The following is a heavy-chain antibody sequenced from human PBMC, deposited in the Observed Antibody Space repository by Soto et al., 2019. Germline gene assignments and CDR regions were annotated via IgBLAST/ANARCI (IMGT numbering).Heavy chain of an antibody. V-gene: IGHV3-23*01. CDR1: GFTFSSYA. CDR2: ISGNGEST. D-gene: IGHD3-10*01. Sequence: EVQLLESGGGLEQPGGSLRLSCTASGFTFSSYAMAWVRQAPGKGLEWVSGISGNGESTHHADSVKGRFTISRDNSKNTLHLQMNSLRVEDTALYYCAKDIVTYYSGSGSYYDSWGQGTLVTVSS. CDR3: AKDIVTYYSGSGSYYDS. J-gene: IGHJ4*02.